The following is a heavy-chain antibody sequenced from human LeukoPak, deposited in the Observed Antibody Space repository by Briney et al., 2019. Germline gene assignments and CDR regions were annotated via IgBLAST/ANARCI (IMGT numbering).Heavy chain of an antibody. CDR1: GYTFTSYG. J-gene: IGHJ4*02. CDR2: ISAYNGNT. CDR3: ARDPVVDDYGWGSYIGVDY. Sequence: SVKVSCKASGYTFTSYGISWVRQAPGQGLEWMGWISAYNGNTNYAQKLQGRVTMTTDTSTSTAYMELRSLRSDDTAVYYCARDPVVDDYGWGSYIGVDYWGQGTLVTVSS. D-gene: IGHD3-16*01. V-gene: IGHV1-18*01.